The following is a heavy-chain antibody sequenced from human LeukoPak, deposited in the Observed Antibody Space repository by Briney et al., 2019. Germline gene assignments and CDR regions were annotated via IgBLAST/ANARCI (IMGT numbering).Heavy chain of an antibody. CDR3: ARSLTVSSALDVFDI. D-gene: IGHD4-11*01. CDR1: EFTFSSHS. CDR2: FSCSGGSI. Sequence: GGALRLSCAASEFTFSSHSMNWVRQAPGKGLEWVSSFSCSGGSIYYADSLKGRFTISRDNDKNSLYLQMNSLRADDTAVYFCARSLTVSSALDVFDIWGQGTMVTVSS. J-gene: IGHJ3*02. V-gene: IGHV3-21*01.